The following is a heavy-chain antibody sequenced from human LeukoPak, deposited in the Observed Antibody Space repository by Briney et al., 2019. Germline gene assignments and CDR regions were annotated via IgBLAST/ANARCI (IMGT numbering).Heavy chain of an antibody. Sequence: PSETPSLTCTVSGGSISSYYWSWIRQPPGKGLEWIGYIYYSGSTNYNPSLKSRVTISVDTSKNQFSLKLSSVTAADTAVYYCARVYGDYVDYWGQGTLVTVSS. CDR2: IYYSGST. CDR3: ARVYGDYVDY. CDR1: GGSISSYY. D-gene: IGHD4-17*01. J-gene: IGHJ4*02. V-gene: IGHV4-59*01.